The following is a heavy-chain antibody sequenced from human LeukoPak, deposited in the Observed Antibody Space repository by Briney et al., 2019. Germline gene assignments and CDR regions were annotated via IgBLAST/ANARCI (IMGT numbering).Heavy chain of an antibody. J-gene: IGHJ4*02. D-gene: IGHD3-22*01. Sequence: ASVKVSCKASGGTFGSYAISWVRQAPGQGLEWMGGIIPIFGTANYAQKFQGRATITTDESTSTAYMELSSLRSEDTAVYYCAMDSSGYYYFDYWGQGTLVTVSS. CDR3: AMDSSGYYYFDY. V-gene: IGHV1-69*05. CDR1: GGTFGSYA. CDR2: IIPIFGTA.